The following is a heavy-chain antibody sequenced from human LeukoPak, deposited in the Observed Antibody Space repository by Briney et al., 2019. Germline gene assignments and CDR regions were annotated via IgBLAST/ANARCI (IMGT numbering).Heavy chain of an antibody. CDR2: SYHSGST. CDR3: ARPRKSGSYYMDF. V-gene: IGHV4-38-2*01. J-gene: IGHJ6*03. CDR1: GYSISSGYY. D-gene: IGHD6-25*01. Sequence: PSETLSLTCAVSGYSISSGYYWGWIRQPPGTGLEWIGSSYHSGSTYYNPSLTSRVTISVDTSKIQFSLKLSSVTAADTAEYYCARPRKSGSYYMDFWGEGTRVTVSS.